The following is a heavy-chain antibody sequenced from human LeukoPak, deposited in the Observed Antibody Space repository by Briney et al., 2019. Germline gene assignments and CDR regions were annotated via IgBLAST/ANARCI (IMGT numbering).Heavy chain of an antibody. CDR2: ISSSSSYI. CDR1: GFTFSSYS. CDR3: ARLDCSGGSCSPFDY. J-gene: IGHJ4*02. D-gene: IGHD2-15*01. Sequence: GGSLRLSCAASGFTFSSYSMNWVRQAPGKGLEWVSSISSSSSYIYYADSVKGRFTISRDNAKNSLYLQMNSLRAEDTAVYYCARLDCSGGSCSPFDYWGQGTLVIVSS. V-gene: IGHV3-21*01.